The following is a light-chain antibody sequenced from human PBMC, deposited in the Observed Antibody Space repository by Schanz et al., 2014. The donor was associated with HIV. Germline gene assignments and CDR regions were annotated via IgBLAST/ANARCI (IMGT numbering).Light chain of an antibody. CDR2: GAS. J-gene: IGKJ4*01. Sequence: EIVMTQSPGTLSVSPGERATLSCRASQRVSNNLAWYQQKLGQAPRLLIYGASTRATGFPVRFSGSGSGTEFTLTISSLQSEDFAVYYCQQRSTWPLTFGGGTKVGIK. CDR1: QRVSNN. CDR3: QQRSTWPLT. V-gene: IGKV3-15*01.